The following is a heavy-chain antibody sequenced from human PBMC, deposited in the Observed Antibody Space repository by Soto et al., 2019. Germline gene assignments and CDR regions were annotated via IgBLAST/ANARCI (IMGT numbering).Heavy chain of an antibody. CDR3: ARAFVVSAAGVVIIEDY. CDR1: GYTFTGYY. CDR2: INPNSGGT. V-gene: IGHV1-2*02. D-gene: IGHD3-3*01. Sequence: ASVKVSCKASGYTFTGYYMHWVRQAPGQGLEWMGWINPNSGGTNYAQKFQGRVTMTRDTSISTAYMELSRLRSDDTAVYYCARAFVVSAAGVVIIEDYWGQGTLVTVSS. J-gene: IGHJ4*02.